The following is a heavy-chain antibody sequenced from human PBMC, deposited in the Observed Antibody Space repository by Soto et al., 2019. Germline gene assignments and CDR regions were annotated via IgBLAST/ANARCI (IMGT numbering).Heavy chain of an antibody. D-gene: IGHD4-17*01. CDR2: ISRSSSVI. CDR1: GFDFSNYA. J-gene: IGHJ4*02. Sequence: EVQLLESGGDLVQPGGSLRLSCVASGFDFSNYAVTWVRQAQGKGLEWVSSISRSSSVIYYADSVKGRFFISRDNSKNTLYVQMNSLGAEDTARYYCATDPNGDYVGAFDDWGQGTLVTVSS. CDR3: ATDPNGDYVGAFDD. V-gene: IGHV3-23*01.